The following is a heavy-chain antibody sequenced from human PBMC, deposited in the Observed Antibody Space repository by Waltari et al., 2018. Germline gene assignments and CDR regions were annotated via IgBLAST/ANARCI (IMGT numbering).Heavy chain of an antibody. Sequence: QLVQSGAEVKKPGASVKVSCNASGYLFSNYGITWVRKAPGQGLEWMGWINPYNGDTKYEQNLQGRVTMTTDTSTTTAYMEIRTLRSDDTAIYYCAREDVNRSNFGGFWGQGTLVTVSS. V-gene: IGHV1-18*01. CDR1: GYLFSNYG. D-gene: IGHD3-16*01. CDR2: INPYNGDT. CDR3: AREDVNRSNFGGF. J-gene: IGHJ4*02.